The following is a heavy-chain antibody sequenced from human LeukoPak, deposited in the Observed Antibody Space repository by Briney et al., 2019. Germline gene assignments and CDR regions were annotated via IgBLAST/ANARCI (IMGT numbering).Heavy chain of an antibody. V-gene: IGHV4-59*08. D-gene: IGHD3-3*01. J-gene: IGHJ6*03. CDR1: GGSISSYY. Sequence: LETLSLTCTVSGGSISSYYWSWIRQPPGKGLEWIGYIYYSGSTNYNPSLKSRVTISVDTSKNQFSLKLSSVTAADTAVYYCARTYYDFWSPPNYYMDVWGKGTTVTVSS. CDR2: IYYSGST. CDR3: ARTYYDFWSPPNYYMDV.